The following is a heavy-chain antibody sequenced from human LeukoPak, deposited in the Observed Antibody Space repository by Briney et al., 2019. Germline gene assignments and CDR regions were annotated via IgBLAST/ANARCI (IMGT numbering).Heavy chain of an antibody. J-gene: IGHJ4*02. D-gene: IGHD2-2*01. CDR2: MNQHGGEE. CDR1: GFSFSSHW. V-gene: IGHV3-7*05. CDR3: ARDGVAPGIYFDS. Sequence: PGGSLRLSCVASGFSFSSHWMSWVRQAPGKGLEWVANMNQHGGEEYYVESAKGRFTVSRDNAKNSLYLQVNSLRVEDTAVYFCARDGVAPGIYFDSWGQGTLVTVSS.